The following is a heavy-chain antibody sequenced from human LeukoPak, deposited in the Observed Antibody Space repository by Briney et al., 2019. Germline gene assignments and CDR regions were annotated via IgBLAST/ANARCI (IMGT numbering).Heavy chain of an antibody. J-gene: IGHJ5*02. CDR2: ISYDGSNK. Sequence: GRSLRLSCAASGFTFSSYAMHWVRQAPGKGLEWVAVISYDGSNKYYADSVKGRFTISRDNSKNTLYLQMNSLRAEDTAVYYCAKELTHTSHNWFDPWGQGTLVTVPS. V-gene: IGHV3-30*04. D-gene: IGHD2-2*01. CDR1: GFTFSSYA. CDR3: AKELTHTSHNWFDP.